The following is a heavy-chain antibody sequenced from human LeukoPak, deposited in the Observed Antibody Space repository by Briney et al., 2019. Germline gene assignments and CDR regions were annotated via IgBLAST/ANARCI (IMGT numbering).Heavy chain of an antibody. CDR1: GFTFSTYA. V-gene: IGHV3-21*01. J-gene: IGHJ5*02. D-gene: IGHD1-1*01. Sequence: PGGSLRLSCAASGFTFSTYAMGWVRQTPGKGLEWVSSISGSSSYIYYADSVKGRFTISRDNAKNSLYLQMNSLRAEDTAVYYCARGSGTTGTVYRNWFDPWGQGTLVTVSS. CDR3: ARGSGTTGTVYRNWFDP. CDR2: ISGSSSYI.